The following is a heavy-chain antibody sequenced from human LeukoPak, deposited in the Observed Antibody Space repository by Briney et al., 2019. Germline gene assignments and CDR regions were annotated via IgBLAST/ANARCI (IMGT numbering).Heavy chain of an antibody. D-gene: IGHD2-15*01. CDR1: AYTFTSYG. CDR3: ARVQGIIAVLTSYYYYDHMGV. V-gene: IGHV1-18*01. CDR2: IRAYNGHT. J-gene: IGHJ6*03. Sequence: ASVKVSCKPSAYTFTSYGISCVLHAPGQGLEWMGRIRAYNGHTNYAEKLQGRVTMTKDTSTSTAYMELRSLRSDDRAVYCCARVQGIIAVLTSYYYYDHMGVWGKGTTVTLSS.